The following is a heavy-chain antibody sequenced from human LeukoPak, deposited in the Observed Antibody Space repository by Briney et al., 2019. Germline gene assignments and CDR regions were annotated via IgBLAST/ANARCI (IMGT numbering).Heavy chain of an antibody. V-gene: IGHV3-11*01. CDR1: GFTFSDFH. J-gene: IGHJ3*02. D-gene: IGHD2-2*01. CDR3: ARDCSSTSCYGRAFDI. CDR2: ISSSGSTI. Sequence: PGGSLRLSCAASGFTFSDFHMNWVRQAPGKGLEWVSHISSSGSTIYYADSVKGRFTISRDNAKNSLYLQMNSLRAEDTAVYYCARDCSSTSCYGRAFDIWGQGTMVTVSS.